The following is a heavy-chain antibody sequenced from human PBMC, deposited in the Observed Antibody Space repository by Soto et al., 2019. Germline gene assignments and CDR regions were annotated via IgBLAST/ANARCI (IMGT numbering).Heavy chain of an antibody. CDR3: AREPQSLEGYCSSTRCYCFDP. CDR2: INHSGST. V-gene: IGHV4-34*01. J-gene: IGHJ5*02. Sequence: QVQLQQWGAGLLKPSETLSLTCAVYGGSFSGYYWSWIRQPPGKGLEWIGEINHSGSTNYNPSLKSRVTISVNTSKTQFSLKLSYVTAADTAVYYCAREPQSLEGYCSSTRCYCFDPWGQGTLVTVSS. D-gene: IGHD2-2*01. CDR1: GGSFSGYY.